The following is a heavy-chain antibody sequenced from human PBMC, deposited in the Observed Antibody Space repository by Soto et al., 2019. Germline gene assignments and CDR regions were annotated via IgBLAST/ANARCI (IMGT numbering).Heavy chain of an antibody. CDR3: ARKRGYYDFWSGYAP. D-gene: IGHD3-3*01. CDR2: IYWDDDK. V-gene: IGHV2-5*02. J-gene: IGHJ5*02. Sequence: QITLKESGPTLVKPTQSLTLTCTFSGCSLSTSGVGVGWMRQPPGKALEWLALIYWDDDKRYSPSLKSRLTITKDTSKNQVVLTMTNMDPVDTATYYCARKRGYYDFWSGYAPWGQGTLVTFAS. CDR1: GCSLSTSGVG.